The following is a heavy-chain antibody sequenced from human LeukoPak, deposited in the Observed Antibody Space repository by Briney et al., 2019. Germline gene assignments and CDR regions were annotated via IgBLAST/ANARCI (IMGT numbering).Heavy chain of an antibody. CDR1: GGSISSGGYY. Sequence: SETLSLTCTVSGGSISSGGYYWSWIRQPPGKGLEWIGYIYHSGSTYYNPSLESRVTMSVDRSKNQFSLKLSSVTAADTAMYFCARAYSSSLYYFDYWGQGTLVTVSS. J-gene: IGHJ4*02. CDR3: ARAYSSSLYYFDY. D-gene: IGHD6-13*01. V-gene: IGHV4-30-2*01. CDR2: IYHSGST.